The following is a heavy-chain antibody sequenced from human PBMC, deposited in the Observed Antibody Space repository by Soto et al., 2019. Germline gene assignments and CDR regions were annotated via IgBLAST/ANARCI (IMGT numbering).Heavy chain of an antibody. Sequence: LSLTCTVSGGSISSYYWSWIRQPPGKGLEWIGYIYYSGSTNYNPSLKSRVTISVDTSKNQFSLKLSSVTAADTAVYYCARVWGGAFEFWGQGTMVTVSS. D-gene: IGHD3-10*01. CDR1: GGSISSYY. CDR3: ARVWGGAFEF. CDR2: IYYSGST. J-gene: IGHJ3*01. V-gene: IGHV4-59*01.